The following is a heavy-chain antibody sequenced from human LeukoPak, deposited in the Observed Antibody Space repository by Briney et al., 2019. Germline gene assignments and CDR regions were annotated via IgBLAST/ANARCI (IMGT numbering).Heavy chain of an antibody. J-gene: IGHJ4*02. D-gene: IGHD4-17*01. CDR1: GGSISSSSYY. Sequence: SETLSLTCTVSGGSISSSSYYWGWIRQPPGKGLAWIGSIYYSGSTYYNPSLKSRVTISVDTSKNQFSLKLSSVTAADTAVYYCARLDDDYARLIDYWGQGTLVTVSS. CDR3: ARLDDDYARLIDY. CDR2: IYYSGST. V-gene: IGHV4-39*01.